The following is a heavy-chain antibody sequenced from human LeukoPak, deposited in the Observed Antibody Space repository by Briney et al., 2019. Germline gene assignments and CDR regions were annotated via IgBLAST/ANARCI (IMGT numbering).Heavy chain of an antibody. V-gene: IGHV3-23*01. D-gene: IGHD3/OR15-3a*01. J-gene: IGHJ4*02. Sequence: PGGSLRLSCAASGFTFSSYAMSWVRQAPGKGLEWVSGISSSGSFTYYADSVKGRFAISRDNSKNTLPLQLNSLRPEDTALYYCAKHFCTGLDCSLFDSWGQGTLVTVSP. CDR3: AKHFCTGLDCSLFDS. CDR2: ISSSGSFT. CDR1: GFTFSSYA.